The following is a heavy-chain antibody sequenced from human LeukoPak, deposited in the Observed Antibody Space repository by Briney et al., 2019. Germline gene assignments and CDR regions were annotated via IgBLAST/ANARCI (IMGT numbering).Heavy chain of an antibody. CDR2: ISSSSSYI. Sequence: GGSLRLSCAASGFNFNDYAMGWVRQAPGKGLEWVSSISSSSSYIYYADSVKGRFTISRDNAKNSLYLQMNSLRAEDTAVYYCARTLRADRGVIEEADAFDIWGQGTMVTVSS. V-gene: IGHV3-21*01. CDR3: ARTLRADRGVIEEADAFDI. J-gene: IGHJ3*02. CDR1: GFNFNDYA. D-gene: IGHD3-10*01.